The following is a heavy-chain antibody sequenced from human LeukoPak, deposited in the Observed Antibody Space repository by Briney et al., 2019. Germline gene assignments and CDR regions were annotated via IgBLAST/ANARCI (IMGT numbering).Heavy chain of an antibody. CDR2: IYYSGST. J-gene: IGHJ6*04. Sequence: PSETLSLTCAVSGGSISSHYWSWIRQPPGKGLEWIGYIYYSGSTNYNPSLKSRVTISVDTSKNQFSLKLSSVTAADTAVYYCARAAGDPLDVWGKGTTVTVSS. V-gene: IGHV4-59*11. CDR1: GGSISSHY. CDR3: ARAAGDPLDV. D-gene: IGHD7-27*01.